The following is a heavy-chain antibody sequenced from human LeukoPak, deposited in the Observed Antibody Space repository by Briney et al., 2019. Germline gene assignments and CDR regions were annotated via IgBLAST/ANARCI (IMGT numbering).Heavy chain of an antibody. CDR2: IYHSGST. V-gene: IGHV4-38-2*01. J-gene: IGHJ6*03. D-gene: IGHD1-26*01. CDR1: GYSISSGYY. CDR3: ARVGSWPNYYYYYMDV. Sequence: SETLSLTCAVSGYSISSGYYWGWTRQPPGKGLGWIGRIYHSGSTYYNPSLKSRVTISVDTSKNQFSLKLSSVTAADTAVYYCARVGSWPNYYYYYMDVWGKGTTVTVSS.